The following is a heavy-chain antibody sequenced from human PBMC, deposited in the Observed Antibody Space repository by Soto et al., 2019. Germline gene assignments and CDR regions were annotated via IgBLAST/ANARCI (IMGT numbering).Heavy chain of an antibody. J-gene: IGHJ3*02. V-gene: IGHV3-53*01. CDR3: ARVSDGENAFDI. CDR1: GFTVSSNY. CDR2: IYSGGST. Sequence: VGSLRLSCAASGFTVSSNYMSWVRQAPGKGLEWVSVIYSGGSTYYADSVKGRFTISRDNSKNTLYLQMNSLRAEDTAVYYCARVSDGENAFDIWGQGTMVTVSS.